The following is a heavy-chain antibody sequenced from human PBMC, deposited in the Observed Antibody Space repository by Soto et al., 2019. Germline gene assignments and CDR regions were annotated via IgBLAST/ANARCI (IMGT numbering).Heavy chain of an antibody. CDR1: GGYISSYY. J-gene: IGHJ6*02. CDR3: ARDLGRRGGHGMDV. CDR2: IYYSVST. D-gene: IGHD2-15*01. Sequence: PSETLSLTCTVSGGYISSYYWSWIRQPPGKGLEWIGYIYYSVSTNYNPSLKSRVTISVDTSKNQFSLKLSSVTAADTAVYYCARDLGRRGGHGMDVWGQGTTVTVSS. V-gene: IGHV4-59*01.